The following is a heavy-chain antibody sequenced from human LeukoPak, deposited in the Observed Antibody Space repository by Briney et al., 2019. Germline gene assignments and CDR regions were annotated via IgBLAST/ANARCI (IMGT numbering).Heavy chain of an antibody. Sequence: TGGSLRLSCAGSGFTLSNYAMSWVRQAPGKGLEWVSSISGSGGSTYYADSVKGRFTISRDNSKNTLYLQMNSLRAEDTAVYYCAKDLPLSDTSRDTAMVSAPRNFDYWGQGTLVTVSS. D-gene: IGHD5-18*01. V-gene: IGHV3-23*01. CDR3: AKDLPLSDTSRDTAMVSAPRNFDY. J-gene: IGHJ4*02. CDR1: GFTLSNYA. CDR2: ISGSGGST.